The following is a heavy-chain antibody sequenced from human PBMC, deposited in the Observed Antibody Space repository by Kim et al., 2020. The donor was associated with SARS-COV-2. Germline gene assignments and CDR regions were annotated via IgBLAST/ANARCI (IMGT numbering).Heavy chain of an antibody. V-gene: IGHV1-18*01. J-gene: IGHJ4*02. D-gene: IGHD1-26*01. Sequence: NYAQKLQGRVTMTTDTSTSTAYMELRSLRSDDTAVYYCAGDLIGNTPFDYWGQGTLVTVSS. CDR3: AGDLIGNTPFDY.